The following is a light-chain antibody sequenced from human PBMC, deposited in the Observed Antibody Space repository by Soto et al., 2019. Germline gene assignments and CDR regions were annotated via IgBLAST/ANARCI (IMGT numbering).Light chain of an antibody. J-gene: IGLJ1*01. V-gene: IGLV2-8*01. Sequence: QSALTQPPSASGSPGQSVTISCTGTSSDVGGYNYVSWYQQYPGKAPKLMIYEVSKRPSGVPDRFSGSKSDNTASLTVYGLQAEDEADYYCSSYAGTNNYVFGIGTKLTVL. CDR3: SSYAGTNNYV. CDR2: EVS. CDR1: SSDVGGYNY.